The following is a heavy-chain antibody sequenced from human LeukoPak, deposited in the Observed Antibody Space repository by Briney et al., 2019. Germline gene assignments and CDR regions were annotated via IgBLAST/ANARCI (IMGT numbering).Heavy chain of an antibody. V-gene: IGHV3-53*01. CDR3: ADRRGSSFDY. CDR2: LFGGDTI. CDR1: GFSVSAHY. J-gene: IGHJ4*02. D-gene: IGHD1-26*01. Sequence: GGPLRLSCAAPGFSVSAHYMSWVRQAPGKGLEWVSTLFGGDTIDYTDSVKGRFTISRDNSGNTLYLQMNNLRADDTAVYYCADRRGSSFDYWGRGTQVIVSS.